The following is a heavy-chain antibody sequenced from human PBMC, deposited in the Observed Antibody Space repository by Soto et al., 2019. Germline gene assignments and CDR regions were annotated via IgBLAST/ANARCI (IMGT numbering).Heavy chain of an antibody. D-gene: IGHD1-26*01. CDR1: RDTFTSYY. CDR3: ARSSGGNSGIIIEGTNWFAP. CDR2: INPHGGST. J-gene: IGHJ5*02. Sequence: ASVKVSCKAPRDTFTSYYINWVRQAPGQGLEWMGVINPHGGSTAYAQKFKGRVTLTRDTSASTVYMEVSSLTSEDTAMYYCARSSGGNSGIIIEGTNWFAPWGQGTLVTVSS. V-gene: IGHV1-46*01.